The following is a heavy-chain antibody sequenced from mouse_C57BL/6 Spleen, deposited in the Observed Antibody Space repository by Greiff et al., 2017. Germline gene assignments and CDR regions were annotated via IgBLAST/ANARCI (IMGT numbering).Heavy chain of an antibody. CDR1: GYTFTSYW. Sequence: QVHVKQPGAELVKPGASVKMSCKASGYTFTSYWITWVKQRPGQGLEWIGDIYPGSGSTNYNEKFKSKATLTVDTSSSTAYMQLSSLTSEDSAVYYCARVGDGYYDAMDYWGQGTSVTVSS. V-gene: IGHV1-55*01. CDR2: IYPGSGST. J-gene: IGHJ4*01. D-gene: IGHD2-3*01. CDR3: ARVGDGYYDAMDY.